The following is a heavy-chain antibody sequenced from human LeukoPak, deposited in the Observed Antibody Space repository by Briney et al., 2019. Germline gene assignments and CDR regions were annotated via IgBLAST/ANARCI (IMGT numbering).Heavy chain of an antibody. J-gene: IGHJ6*03. D-gene: IGHD5-18*01. CDR3: AKDAGGQLWLLRYYYMDV. CDR1: GFTFRDYD. Sequence: PGGSLRLSCAASGFTFRDYDMTWIRQAPGKGLGWVSYISSSDTTMYNADSVKGRFTISRDNAKNSLYLQMNSLRAEDTAVYYCAKDAGGQLWLLRYYYMDVWGKGTTVTISS. V-gene: IGHV3-11*04. CDR2: ISSSDTTM.